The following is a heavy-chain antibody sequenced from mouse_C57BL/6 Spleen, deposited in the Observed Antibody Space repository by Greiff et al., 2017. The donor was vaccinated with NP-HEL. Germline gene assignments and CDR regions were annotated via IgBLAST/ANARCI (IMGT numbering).Heavy chain of an antibody. D-gene: IGHD1-1*01. Sequence: VQLQQSGPELVKPGASVKISCKASGYAFSSSWMNWVKQRPGKGLEWIGRIYPGDGDTNYNGKFKGKATLTADKSSSTAYMQLSSLTSEDYAVYFCARYYYGNRYFDVWGTGTTVTVSS. CDR3: ARYYYGNRYFDV. CDR1: GYAFSSSW. V-gene: IGHV1-82*01. CDR2: IYPGDGDT. J-gene: IGHJ1*03.